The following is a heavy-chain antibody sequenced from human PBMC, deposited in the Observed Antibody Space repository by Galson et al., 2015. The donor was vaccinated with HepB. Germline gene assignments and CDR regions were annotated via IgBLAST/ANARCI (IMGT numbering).Heavy chain of an antibody. V-gene: IGHV4-4*07. CDR2: IYTSGIT. Sequence: LSLTCTVSGGSISSYYWSWIRQPAGRGLEWIGRIYTSGITNYNPSLKSRVTMSVDTSKNQFSLKLSSVTAADTAVYYCARQGSSSSPVISRPTLFDYWGQGTLVTVSS. D-gene: IGHD6-6*01. CDR3: ARQGSSSSPVISRPTLFDY. J-gene: IGHJ4*02. CDR1: GGSISSYY.